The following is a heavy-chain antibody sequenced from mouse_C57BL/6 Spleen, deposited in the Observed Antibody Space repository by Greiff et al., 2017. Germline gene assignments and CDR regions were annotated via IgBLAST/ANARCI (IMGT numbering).Heavy chain of an antibody. J-gene: IGHJ2*01. Sequence: LQESGAELARPGASVKLSCKASGYTFTSYGISWVKQRTGQGLEWIGEIYPRSGNTYYNEKFKGKATLTADKSSSTAYMELRSLTSEDSAVYFCALVAEDYYFDYWGQGTTLTVSS. D-gene: IGHD1-1*01. CDR1: GYTFTSYG. V-gene: IGHV1-81*01. CDR3: ALVAEDYYFDY. CDR2: IYPRSGNT.